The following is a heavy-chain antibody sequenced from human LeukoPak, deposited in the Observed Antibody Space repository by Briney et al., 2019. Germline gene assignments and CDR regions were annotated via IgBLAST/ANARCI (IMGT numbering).Heavy chain of an antibody. CDR3: AKDFIAAAGTEGGFDY. V-gene: IGHV3-7*03. J-gene: IGHJ4*02. CDR1: GFTFGDYA. Sequence: GGSLRLSCAASGFTFGDYAMSWVRQAPGKGLEWVANIKEDGSDKYYVDSVKGRFTISRDNAKNSLYLQMNSLRAEDMALYYCAKDFIAAAGTEGGFDYWGQGTLVTVSS. D-gene: IGHD6-13*01. CDR2: IKEDGSDK.